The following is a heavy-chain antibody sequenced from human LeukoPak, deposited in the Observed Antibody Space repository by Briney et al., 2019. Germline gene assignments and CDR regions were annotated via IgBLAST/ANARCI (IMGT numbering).Heavy chain of an antibody. D-gene: IGHD3-22*01. CDR2: ISGSGGST. CDR1: GFTFSSYS. V-gene: IGHV3-21*04. CDR3: ARERWIVVVMSRDYYMDV. J-gene: IGHJ6*03. Sequence: GGSLRLSCAASGFTFSSYSMNWVRQAPGKGLEWVSAISGSGGSTYYADSVKGRFTISRDNAKNSLYLQMNSLRAEDTAVYYCARERWIVVVMSRDYYMDVWGKGTTVTISS.